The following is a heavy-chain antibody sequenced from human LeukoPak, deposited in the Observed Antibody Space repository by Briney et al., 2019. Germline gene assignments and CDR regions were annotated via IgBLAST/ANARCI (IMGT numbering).Heavy chain of an antibody. Sequence: GGSLRLSCSASGFTFSTYSMNWVRQAPGRGLQWVASMKGDGSHIYYAGSVKGRFTISRDNARNSLYLQMNSLRAEDTAVYYCARLFGGVTTFDYWGQGALVTVSS. CDR2: MKGDGSHI. D-gene: IGHD2-8*02. CDR3: ARLFGGVTTFDY. J-gene: IGHJ4*02. CDR1: GFTFSTYS. V-gene: IGHV3-7*01.